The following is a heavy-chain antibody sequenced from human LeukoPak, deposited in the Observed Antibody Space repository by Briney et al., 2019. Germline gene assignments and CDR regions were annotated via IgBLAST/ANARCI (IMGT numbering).Heavy chain of an antibody. Sequence: GGSLRLSCAASGFTFSSYWMSWVRQAPGKGLEWVANIKQDGSEKYYVDSVKGRFTISRDNAKNSLYLQMNSLRAEDTAVYYCARDWGDSSGWYTGWFDPWGQGTLVTVSS. CDR3: ARDWGDSSGWYTGWFDP. J-gene: IGHJ5*02. D-gene: IGHD6-19*01. CDR1: GFTFSSYW. CDR2: IKQDGSEK. V-gene: IGHV3-7*01.